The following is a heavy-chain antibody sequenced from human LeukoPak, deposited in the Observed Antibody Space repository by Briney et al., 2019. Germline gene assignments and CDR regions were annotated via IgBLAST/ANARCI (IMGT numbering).Heavy chain of an antibody. Sequence: PGGSLRLSCAASGFTFSDYYMSWIRQAPGKGLEWVSYISSSGSTIYYADSVKGRFTISRDNAKNSLYLQMNSLRAEDTAVYYCARDSRRTYYDILTGYPAGYYYGMDVWGQGTTVTVSS. CDR2: ISSSGSTI. V-gene: IGHV3-11*01. D-gene: IGHD3-9*01. CDR3: ARDSRRTYYDILTGYPAGYYYGMDV. CDR1: GFTFSDYY. J-gene: IGHJ6*02.